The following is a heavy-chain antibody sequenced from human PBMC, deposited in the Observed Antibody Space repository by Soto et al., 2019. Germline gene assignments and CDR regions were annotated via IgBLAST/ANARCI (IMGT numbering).Heavy chain of an antibody. V-gene: IGHV3-33*01. CDR2: IWYDGSKK. CDR1: GFTFSNYG. J-gene: IGHJ4*02. Sequence: LRLSCAASGFTFSNYGFHWVRQAPGKGLEWVAVIWYDGSKKYYVDSVKGRFTISRDNSKNTLYLEMDSLRAEDTAVYHCARDLGSTNYYFDYWGLGTLVTVSS. CDR3: ARDLGSTNYYFDY. D-gene: IGHD5-12*01.